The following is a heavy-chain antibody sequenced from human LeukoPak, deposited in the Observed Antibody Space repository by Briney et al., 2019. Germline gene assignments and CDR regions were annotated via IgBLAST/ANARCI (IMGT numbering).Heavy chain of an antibody. CDR2: ISSSSSYI. Sequence: GGSLRLSCAASGFTFSSYSMNWVRQAPGKGLEWVSSISSSSSYIYYADSVKGRFTISRDNAKDSLYLQMNSLRAEDTAVYYCAKCPAYGDYNQAFDYWGQGTLVTVSS. V-gene: IGHV3-21*01. CDR1: GFTFSSYS. D-gene: IGHD4-17*01. J-gene: IGHJ4*02. CDR3: AKCPAYGDYNQAFDY.